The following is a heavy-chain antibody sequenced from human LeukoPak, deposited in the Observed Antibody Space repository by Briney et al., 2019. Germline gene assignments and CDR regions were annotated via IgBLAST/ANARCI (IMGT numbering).Heavy chain of an antibody. J-gene: IGHJ4*02. CDR2: IKEDGSEK. V-gene: IGHV3-7*01. D-gene: IGHD6-13*01. Sequence: PGGSLRLSCAASGFTFSRYWMSWVRQAPGKGPEWVANIKEDGSEKYYVASVRGRFTISGDNAKNSLYLQMNSLRAEDTAVYYCARLAAAGFDYWGQGNLVTASS. CDR3: ARLAAAGFDY. CDR1: GFTFSRYW.